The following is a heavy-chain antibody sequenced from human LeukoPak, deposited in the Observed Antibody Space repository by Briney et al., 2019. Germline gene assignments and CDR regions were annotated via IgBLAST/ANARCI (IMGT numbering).Heavy chain of an antibody. CDR2: ISYDGSNK. V-gene: IGHV3-30*18. CDR1: GFTFSSYG. Sequence: GRSLRLSCAASGFTFSSYGMHWVRQAPGKGLEWVAVISYDGSNKYYADSVKGRFTISRDNSKNTLYLQMNSLRAEDTAVYYCAKASRRWLQSSFDYWGQGTLVTVSS. D-gene: IGHD5-24*01. CDR3: AKASRRWLQSSFDY. J-gene: IGHJ4*02.